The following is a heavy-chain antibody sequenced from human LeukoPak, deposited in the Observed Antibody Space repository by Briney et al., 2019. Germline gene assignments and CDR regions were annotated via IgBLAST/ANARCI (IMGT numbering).Heavy chain of an antibody. J-gene: IGHJ6*03. Sequence: KPSETLSLTCTVSGGSISSYYWSWVRQPPGKGLEWIGEIYHSGSTNYNPSLKSRVTISVDKSKNQFSLKLSSVTAADTAVYYCARDRGGDYASYYYYYMDVWGKGTTVTVSS. D-gene: IGHD4-17*01. V-gene: IGHV4-4*02. CDR2: IYHSGST. CDR1: GGSISSYY. CDR3: ARDRGGDYASYYYYYMDV.